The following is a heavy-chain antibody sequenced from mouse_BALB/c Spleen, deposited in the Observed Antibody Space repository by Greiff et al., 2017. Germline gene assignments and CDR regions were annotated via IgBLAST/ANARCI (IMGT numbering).Heavy chain of an antibody. V-gene: IGHV14-3*02. J-gene: IGHJ3*01. CDR3: ARSRGIRFAY. D-gene: IGHD2-4*01. CDR1: GFNIKDTY. CDR2: IDPANGNT. Sequence: EVKLMESGAELVKPGASVKLSCTASGFNIKDTYMHWVKQRPEQGLEWIGRIDPANGNTKYDPKFQGKATITADTSSNTAYLQLSSLTSEDTAVYYCARSRGIRFAYWGQGTLVTVSA.